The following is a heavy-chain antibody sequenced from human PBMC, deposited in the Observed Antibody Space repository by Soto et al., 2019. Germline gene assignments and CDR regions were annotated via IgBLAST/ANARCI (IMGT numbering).Heavy chain of an antibody. CDR2: ISWNSGSI. Sequence: GGSLRLSCAASGFTFDDYAMHWVRQAPGKGLEWVSGISWNSGSIGYADSVKGRFTISRDNAKNSLYLQMNSLRAEDTALYYCAKDTGIAVDENAFDIWGQGTMVTVSS. V-gene: IGHV3-9*01. CDR1: GFTFDDYA. J-gene: IGHJ3*02. CDR3: AKDTGIAVDENAFDI. D-gene: IGHD6-19*01.